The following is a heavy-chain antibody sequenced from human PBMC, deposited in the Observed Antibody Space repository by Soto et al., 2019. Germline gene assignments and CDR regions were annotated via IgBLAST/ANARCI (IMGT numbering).Heavy chain of an antibody. V-gene: IGHV1-8*01. CDR2: MNPNSGNT. D-gene: IGHD3-10*01. J-gene: IGHJ4*02. CDR1: GYTFTSYD. CDR3: ARASYFGSGSYLY. Sequence: QVQLVQSGAEVKKPGASVKVSCDTSGYTFTSYDINWVRQATGRGLEWMGWMNPNSGNTGYEQKFQGRVTMTRNTSISTAYMELSSLRSEDTAVYYCARASYFGSGSYLYWGQGTLVTVSS.